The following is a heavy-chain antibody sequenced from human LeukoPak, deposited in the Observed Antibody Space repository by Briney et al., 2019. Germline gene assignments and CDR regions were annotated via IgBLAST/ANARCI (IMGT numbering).Heavy chain of an antibody. Sequence: SVKVSCKASGGTFSSYAISWVRQAPGQGLEWMGGTIPIFGTANYAQKFQGRVTITADKSTSTAYMELSSLRSEDTAVYYCAREGDGYSGYDGWGQGTLVTVSS. J-gene: IGHJ4*02. CDR2: TIPIFGTA. D-gene: IGHD5-12*01. CDR3: AREGDGYSGYDG. CDR1: GGTFSSYA. V-gene: IGHV1-69*06.